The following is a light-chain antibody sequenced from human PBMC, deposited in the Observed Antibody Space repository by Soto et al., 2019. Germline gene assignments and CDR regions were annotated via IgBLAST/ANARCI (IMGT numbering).Light chain of an antibody. CDR1: QSISRN. CDR2: AAS. CDR3: QLSYTTASIT. J-gene: IGKJ5*01. V-gene: IGKV1-39*01. Sequence: DIQMTQSPSSLSASVGDRVTITCRASQSISRNLNWYQHKPGKAPKLLIYAASSLQNGVPSRFSGGGSGTKFTLSISSLQPEDFGTYYCQLSYTTASITFGQGTRLEIK.